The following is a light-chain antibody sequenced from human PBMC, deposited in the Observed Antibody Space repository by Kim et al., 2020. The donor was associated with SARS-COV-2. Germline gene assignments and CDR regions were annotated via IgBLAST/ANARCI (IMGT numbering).Light chain of an antibody. V-gene: IGKV3-20*01. CDR1: QSVSSNY. J-gene: IGKJ1*01. Sequence: EIVLTQSPGTLSLSPGERATLSCRASQSVSSNYLAWYQQKPGQAPRLLIYGASGRATAIPDRFSGSGSGTDFTLTISRLEPEDFGVYYCQQYGSSPTFGQGTKVDIK. CDR2: GAS. CDR3: QQYGSSPT.